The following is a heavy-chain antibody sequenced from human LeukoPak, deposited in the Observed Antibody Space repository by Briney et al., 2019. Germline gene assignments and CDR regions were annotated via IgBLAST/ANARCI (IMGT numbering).Heavy chain of an antibody. CDR1: GFIFSSYG. CDR3: AKAPARIEVAGRYYFYGMDV. Sequence: GGSLRLSCEASGFIFSSYGMHWVRQAPGKGLEWVAVISHEGSIKYYADSVKGRFTISRDNSKNTLLLQMNSLRAEDTALYYCAKAPARIEVAGRYYFYGMDVWGQGTTVIVSS. V-gene: IGHV3-30*18. CDR2: ISHEGSIK. D-gene: IGHD6-19*01. J-gene: IGHJ6*02.